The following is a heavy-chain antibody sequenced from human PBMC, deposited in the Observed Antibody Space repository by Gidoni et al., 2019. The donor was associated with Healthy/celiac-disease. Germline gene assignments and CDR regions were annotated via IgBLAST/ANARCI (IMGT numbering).Heavy chain of an antibody. V-gene: IGHV3-21*01. D-gene: IGHD3-22*01. Sequence: EVQLVESGGGLVKPGGSLRLSCAACGFTFSSYSMNWVRQAPGKGLEWGSSISSSSIYIYYEDSVKGRFTISRDNAKNSLYLQMNSLRAEDTAVYYCARGGVPNYDSSGYIFGGQGTLVTVSS. CDR3: ARGGVPNYDSSGYIF. CDR2: ISSSSIYI. J-gene: IGHJ4*02. CDR1: GFTFSSYS.